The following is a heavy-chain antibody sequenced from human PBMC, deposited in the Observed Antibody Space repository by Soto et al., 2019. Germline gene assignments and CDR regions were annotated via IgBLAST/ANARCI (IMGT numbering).Heavy chain of an antibody. CDR2: IYYSGIT. V-gene: IGHV4-59*01. D-gene: IGHD2-8*02. CDR1: GGSITSYS. CDR3: ARGGGVYYFDY. J-gene: IGHJ4*02. Sequence: SETLSLTCTVSGGSITSYSWSWIRQLPGKGLEWIGYIYYSGITDYNPSLKSRVTISVDTSKSQFSLKLSSVTAADTAVYYCARGGGVYYFDYWGQGTLVTVS.